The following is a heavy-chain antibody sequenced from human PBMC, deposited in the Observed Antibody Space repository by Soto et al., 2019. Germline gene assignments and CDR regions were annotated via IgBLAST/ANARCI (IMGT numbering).Heavy chain of an antibody. D-gene: IGHD5-12*01. V-gene: IGHV1-18*01. J-gene: IGHJ5*02. CDR1: GYTFFTYD. CDR3: AIQQGPTTSENWFDP. CDR2: ISTDSGDT. Sequence: AHLVQSGVEVKTPGASVKVSCQAYGYTFFTYDIIWVRQAPGQGLEWMGWISTDSGDTKYAQKFQGRFNMHKDTSTTTSNLEQMSLRSDDQAVYYCAIQQGPTTSENWFDPLGQGTLVTVSS.